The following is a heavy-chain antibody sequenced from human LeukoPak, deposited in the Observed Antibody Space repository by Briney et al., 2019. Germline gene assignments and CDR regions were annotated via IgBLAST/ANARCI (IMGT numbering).Heavy chain of an antibody. CDR1: GFTFSSYS. Sequence: PGGSLRLSCAASGFTFSSYSMNWVRQAPGKGLEWVSSISSSSSYIYYADSVKGQFTISRDNAKNSLYLQMNSLRAEDTAVYYCARGPYYDILTGYVGAFDIWGQGTMVTVSS. CDR2: ISSSSSYI. D-gene: IGHD3-9*01. CDR3: ARGPYYDILTGYVGAFDI. J-gene: IGHJ3*02. V-gene: IGHV3-21*01.